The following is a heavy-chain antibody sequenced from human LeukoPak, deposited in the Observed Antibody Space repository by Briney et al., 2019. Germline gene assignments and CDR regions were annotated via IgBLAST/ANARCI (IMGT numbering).Heavy chain of an antibody. CDR3: VRRPEAGDY. J-gene: IGHJ4*02. D-gene: IGHD6-13*01. CDR1: GFTFSDYY. Sequence: PGGSLRLSCAASGFTFSDYYMTWIRQAPGKGLERVSYISFSSSYTNYADSVKGRFTTSRDNAKNSLYLQMNNLRAEDTAVYYCVRRPEAGDYWGQGTLVTVSS. CDR2: ISFSSSYT. V-gene: IGHV3-11*03.